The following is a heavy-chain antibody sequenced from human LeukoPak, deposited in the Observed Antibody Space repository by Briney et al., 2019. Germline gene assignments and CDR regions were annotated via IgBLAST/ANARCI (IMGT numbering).Heavy chain of an antibody. CDR2: ISGSGTRT. CDR3: VRDKYDSNRSPSDI. CDR1: GFNFISYG. Sequence: GGSLKLSCEVSGFNFISYGMSWVRQAPGKGLEWVSLISGSGTRTNYAGSVKGRFTISRDNSKNTVYLQMDSLGAEDTAVYYCVRDKYDSNRSPSDIWGQGTKVTVSS. J-gene: IGHJ3*02. D-gene: IGHD3-22*01. V-gene: IGHV3-23*01.